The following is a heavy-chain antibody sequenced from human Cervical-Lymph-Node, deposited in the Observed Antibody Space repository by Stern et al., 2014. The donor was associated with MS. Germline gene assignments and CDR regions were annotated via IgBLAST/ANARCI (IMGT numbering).Heavy chain of an antibody. D-gene: IGHD3-9*01. CDR3: ARDGRYTTGFDP. CDR2: IYYSGST. J-gene: IGHJ5*02. V-gene: IGHV4-31*03. Sequence: VQLVESGPGLVKPSQTLSLTCTVSGGSISSGGYYWSWIRPHPGKGLEWIGYIYYSGSTYYNPSLKSRVTISVDTSKNQFSLKLSSVTAADTAVYYCARDGRYTTGFDPWGQGTLVTVSS. CDR1: GGSISSGGYY.